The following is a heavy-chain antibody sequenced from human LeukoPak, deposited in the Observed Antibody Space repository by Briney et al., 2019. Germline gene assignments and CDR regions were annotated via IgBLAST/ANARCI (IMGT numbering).Heavy chain of an antibody. CDR3: ARDDGGYGSGSHYYFYSMDV. CDR1: GFTFSRYA. D-gene: IGHD3-10*01. V-gene: IGHV3-64*01. Sequence: PGGSLRLSCAASGFTFSRYAMHWVHQAPGKGLQFVSAISTSGGSTSYANSVRGRFTISRDNSKNTLHLQMGSLRAEDMAVYYCARDDGGYGSGSHYYFYSMDVWGQGTTVTVSS. J-gene: IGHJ6*02. CDR2: ISTSGGST.